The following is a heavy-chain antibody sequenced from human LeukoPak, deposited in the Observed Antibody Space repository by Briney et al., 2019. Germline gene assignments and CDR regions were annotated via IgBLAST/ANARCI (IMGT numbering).Heavy chain of an antibody. CDR1: GGSFSGYY. Sequence: SETLSLTCAVYGGSFSGYYWSWIRQPPGKGLEWIGEINYSGSTNYNPSLKSRVTISVDTSKNQFSLKLSSVTAADTAVYYCARDVAYSSSSGAFDIWGQGTMVTVSS. D-gene: IGHD6-6*01. V-gene: IGHV4-34*01. J-gene: IGHJ3*02. CDR2: INYSGST. CDR3: ARDVAYSSSSGAFDI.